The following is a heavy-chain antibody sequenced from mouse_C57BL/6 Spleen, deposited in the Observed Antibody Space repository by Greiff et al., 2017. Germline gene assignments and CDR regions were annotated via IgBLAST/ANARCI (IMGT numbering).Heavy chain of an antibody. D-gene: IGHD1-2*01. J-gene: IGHJ2*01. Sequence: VQLQQSGAELVKPGASVKISCKASGYEFSSYWMNWVKQRPGKGLEWIGQIYPGDGDTNYNEKFKGKATMTADKSSNTAYMQLSSLTAEDSAVSVCARHTTAHYFDYWGQGTTLTVSS. CDR1: GYEFSSYW. V-gene: IGHV1-80*01. CDR2: IYPGDGDT. CDR3: ARHTTAHYFDY.